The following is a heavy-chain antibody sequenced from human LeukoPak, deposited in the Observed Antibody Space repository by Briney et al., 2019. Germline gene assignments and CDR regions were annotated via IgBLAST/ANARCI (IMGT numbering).Heavy chain of an antibody. V-gene: IGHV4-39*01. D-gene: IGHD2-8*02. Sequence: PSETLSLTCTVSGGSISSSSYYWGWIRQPPGKGLEWIGSICYSGSTYYNPSLKSRVTISVDTSKNQFSLKVSSVTAADTAVYYCARHRRSTTGSEEYDYWGQGTLVTVSS. CDR1: GGSISSSSYY. J-gene: IGHJ4*02. CDR2: ICYSGST. CDR3: ARHRRSTTGSEEYDY.